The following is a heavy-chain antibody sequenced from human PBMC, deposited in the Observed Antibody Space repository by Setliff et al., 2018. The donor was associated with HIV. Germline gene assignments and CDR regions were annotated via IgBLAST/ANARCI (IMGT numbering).Heavy chain of an antibody. V-gene: IGHV4-59*11. CDR2: IYYSGST. D-gene: IGHD3-10*01. CDR3: ARLAGRAFDY. J-gene: IGHJ4*02. CDR1: GGSISSHY. Sequence: SETLSLTCTVSGGSISSHYWSWIRQPPGKGLEWIGYIYYSGSTNYKSSIKSRVTISVDTSKNQFSLKLSSVTAADTAVYFCARLAGRAFDYWGQGTLVTVSS.